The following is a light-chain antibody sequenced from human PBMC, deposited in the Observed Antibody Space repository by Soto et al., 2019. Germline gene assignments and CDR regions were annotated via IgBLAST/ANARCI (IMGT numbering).Light chain of an antibody. V-gene: IGLV2-18*02. CDR1: SSDVGSYNR. J-gene: IGLJ2*01. CDR2: EVT. CDR3: SSFTSSRTLV. Sequence: QSALTQPPSVSGSPGQSVTISCTGTSSDVGSYNRVSWYQQPPGTAPKLMIYEVTNRPSGVPDRFSGSKSGNPASLTISGLQAEDEAYYFCSSFTSSRTLVFGGGTKLTVL.